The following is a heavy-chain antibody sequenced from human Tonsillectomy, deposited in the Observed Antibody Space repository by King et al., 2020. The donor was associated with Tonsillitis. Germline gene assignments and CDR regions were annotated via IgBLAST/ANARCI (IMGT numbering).Heavy chain of an antibody. CDR2: IIPIFGTA. J-gene: IGHJ4*02. Sequence: QLVQSGAEVKKPGSSVKVSCKASGGTFSSYAISWVRQAPGQGLEWMGGIIPIFGTANYAQKFQGRVTITADESTNTAYMELSSLRSEDTAVYYCARALRTNYYDSSGGGGAFDFWGQGTLVTVSS. CDR3: ARALRTNYYDSSGGGGAFDF. CDR1: GGTFSSYA. V-gene: IGHV1-69*01. D-gene: IGHD3-22*01.